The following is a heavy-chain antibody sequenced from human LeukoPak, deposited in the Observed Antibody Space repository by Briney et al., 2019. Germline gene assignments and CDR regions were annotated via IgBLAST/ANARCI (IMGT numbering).Heavy chain of an antibody. V-gene: IGHV1-2*02. J-gene: IGHJ5*02. CDR2: INPNSGGT. CDR3: ARDQVPITAALTNWFDP. Sequence: ASVKVSCKASGYTFTGHYMHWVRQAPGQGLEWMGWINPNSGGTHYAQKFQGRVALTRDTSISTAYVELSRLRSDDTAMYYCARDQVPITAALTNWFDPWGQGTLVTVSS. CDR1: GYTFTGHY. D-gene: IGHD6-13*01.